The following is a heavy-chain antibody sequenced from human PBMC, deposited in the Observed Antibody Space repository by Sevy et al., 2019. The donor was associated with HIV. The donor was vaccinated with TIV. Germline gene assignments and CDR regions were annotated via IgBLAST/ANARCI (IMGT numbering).Heavy chain of an antibody. CDR2: IWHDGSSK. CDR3: ARDGSVVSPYYYYAMDV. V-gene: IGHV3-33*07. CDR1: GFTFSNYG. D-gene: IGHD2-21*01. Sequence: GGSLRLSCAASGFTFSNYGMYWVRQAPGKGLEWVAIIWHDGSSKHYADSGKGRFTISRENYKNALYLQMNNLRAEDKAVYYCARDGSVVSPYYYYAMDVWGQGTTVTVSS. J-gene: IGHJ6*02.